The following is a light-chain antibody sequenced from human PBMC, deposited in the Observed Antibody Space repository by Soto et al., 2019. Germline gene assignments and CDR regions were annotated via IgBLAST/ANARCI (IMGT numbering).Light chain of an antibody. V-gene: IGKV2-30*01. CDR2: KVS. Sequence: VVLTPSPVSLPVTLRQPASDSCRSSQSLLYSDGNSYLIWFQQRPGRSPRRLIYKVSNRYSGVPDRFSGSGSGTDFALKISRVEAEDVGVYYCMQGTHWPTTFGQGTRLEIK. CDR1: QSLLYSDGNSY. CDR3: MQGTHWPTT. J-gene: IGKJ5*01.